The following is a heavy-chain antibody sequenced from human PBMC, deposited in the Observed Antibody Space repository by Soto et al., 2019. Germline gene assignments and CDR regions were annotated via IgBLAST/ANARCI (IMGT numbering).Heavy chain of an antibody. V-gene: IGHV4-31*03. CDR3: ARDSDYCTGGSCYGNFDF. J-gene: IGHJ4*02. Sequence: QVQLQESGPGLVKPSQTLSLTCTVSGGSISSGTYYWTWVRQRPGEGLEWIGFISHSGRTYYNPSLKIRAALSVDTAENQFSLRLSSVTAAVTAVYFCARDSDYCTGGSCYGNFDFWGQGTLVTVSS. CDR2: ISHSGRT. CDR1: GGSISSGTYY. D-gene: IGHD2-15*01.